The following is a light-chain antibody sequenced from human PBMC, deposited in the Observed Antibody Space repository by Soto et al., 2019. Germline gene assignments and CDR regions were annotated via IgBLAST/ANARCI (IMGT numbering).Light chain of an antibody. CDR2: LNSDGSH. Sequence: QLVLTQSPSASASLGASVKLTCTLSSGHSSYAIAWHQQQPEKGPRYLMKLNSDGSHSKGDAIPDRFSGSSSGAERYLTISNLQSEDEADYYCQTWGTGLVFGGGTKLTVL. CDR3: QTWGTGLV. CDR1: SGHSSYA. V-gene: IGLV4-69*02. J-gene: IGLJ2*01.